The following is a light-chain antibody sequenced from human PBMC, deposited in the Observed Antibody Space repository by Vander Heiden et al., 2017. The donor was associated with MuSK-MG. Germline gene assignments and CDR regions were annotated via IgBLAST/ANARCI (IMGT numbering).Light chain of an antibody. V-gene: IGKV3-15*01. CDR2: GAS. J-gene: IGKJ2*01. CDR3: QQYNNWPRT. CDR1: EIINRN. Sequence: ILMTPSPATLSVSPGERATLSCRASEIINRNLAWYQHKPGQPPRLLIYGASTRATDIPARFSGSGSGTEFTLIIDSLQSEDFAIYYCQQYNNWPRTFGQGTKLEIK.